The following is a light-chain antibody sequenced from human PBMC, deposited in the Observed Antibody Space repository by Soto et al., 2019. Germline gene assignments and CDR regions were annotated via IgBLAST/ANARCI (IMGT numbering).Light chain of an antibody. CDR2: RND. V-gene: IGLV1-47*01. J-gene: IGLJ3*02. Sequence: QSVLTQPPSASGTPGQRVTVSCSGSSSNIGINYVYWFQHFPGTAPKVLIYRNDQRPSGVPDRFSGSKSGTSASLAISGLRSEDGADYYCAAWDDSLSGRVFGGGTKLTVL. CDR1: SSNIGINY. CDR3: AAWDDSLSGRV.